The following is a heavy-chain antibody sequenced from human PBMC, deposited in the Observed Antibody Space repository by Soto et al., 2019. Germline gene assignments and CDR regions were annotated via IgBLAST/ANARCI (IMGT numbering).Heavy chain of an antibody. CDR2: FSHSGTT. D-gene: IGHD2-21*02. Sequence: SETLSLTCAVSGYSIISGYYGGVIRQPPWRGLEWIGSFSHSGTTYYNPSLRSRVTISIDTSNNQFSLKLSSVTAADTAVYYCARASGGNSGWGHWSDPWGQGTLVTVSS. J-gene: IGHJ5*02. CDR3: ARASGGNSGWGHWSDP. CDR1: GYSIISGYY. V-gene: IGHV4-38-2*01.